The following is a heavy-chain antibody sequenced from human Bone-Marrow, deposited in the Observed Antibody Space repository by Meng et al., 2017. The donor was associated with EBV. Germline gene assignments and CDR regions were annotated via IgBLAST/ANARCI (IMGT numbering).Heavy chain of an antibody. CDR3: ARDPAYPRGWFDP. CDR1: GDSISSGEYY. Sequence: QLQLQESGPGLGKPSETLSLTRTFSGDSISSGEYYWNWIRQPPGKGLEWIGSIYHSGSTYYQPSLKSRVTISLDSSKNQFSLRLSSVTAADTAVYYCARDPAYPRGWFDPWGQGTLVTVST. CDR2: IYHSGST. J-gene: IGHJ5*02. V-gene: IGHV4-39*07.